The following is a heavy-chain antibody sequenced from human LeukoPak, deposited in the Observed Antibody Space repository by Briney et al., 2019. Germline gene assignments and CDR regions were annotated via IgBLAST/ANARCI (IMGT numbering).Heavy chain of an antibody. D-gene: IGHD3-10*01. CDR3: AREKGAKDYYGSGSYSY. CDR1: GGTFSSYT. V-gene: IGHV1-69*04. J-gene: IGHJ4*02. Sequence: SVNVSCKSSGGTFSSYTISWVRQAPGQGVGWVGRIFPILGIANHAQKFQGRVTITADKSASTAYMELSILRSEDTAVYYCAREKGAKDYYGSGSYSYWGQGTLVTVSS. CDR2: IFPILGIA.